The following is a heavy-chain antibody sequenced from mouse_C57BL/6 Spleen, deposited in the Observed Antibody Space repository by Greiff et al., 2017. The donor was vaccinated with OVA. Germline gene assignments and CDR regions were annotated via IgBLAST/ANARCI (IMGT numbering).Heavy chain of an antibody. J-gene: IGHJ4*01. CDR1: GYTFTSYW. Sequence: VQLQQPGAELVKPGASVKLSCKASGYTFTSYWMHWVKQRPGQGLGWIGMIHPNSGSTNYNEKFKSKATLTVDKSSSTAYMQLSSLTSEDSAVYYCARGGITTVVATDYYAMDYWGQGTSVTVSS. CDR2: IHPNSGST. D-gene: IGHD1-1*01. V-gene: IGHV1-64*01. CDR3: ARGGITTVVATDYYAMDY.